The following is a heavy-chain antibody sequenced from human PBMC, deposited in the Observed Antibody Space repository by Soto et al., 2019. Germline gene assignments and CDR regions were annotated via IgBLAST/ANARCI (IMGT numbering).Heavy chain of an antibody. CDR2: ISTNSAYI. J-gene: IGHJ6*02. Sequence: PGGSLRLSCAASGFTFSSYSMNWVRQAPGKGLEWVSSISTNSAYIQYVDSVKGRFTVSRDNAKSSLYLQMNSLRAEDTAVYYCARFAVTFSNYYGMDVWGRGTTVTVSS. CDR1: GFTFSSYS. CDR3: ARFAVTFSNYYGMDV. D-gene: IGHD6-19*01. V-gene: IGHV3-21*01.